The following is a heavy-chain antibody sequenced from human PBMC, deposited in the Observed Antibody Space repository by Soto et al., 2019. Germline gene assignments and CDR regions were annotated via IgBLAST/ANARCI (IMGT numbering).Heavy chain of an antibody. J-gene: IGHJ4*02. CDR2: IYPSDSDT. CDR3: ARAYSSASPDDY. D-gene: IGHD6-6*01. CDR1: GYSFTTYW. V-gene: IGHV5-51*01. Sequence: GESLKISCSGSGYSFTTYWIGWVLQMSWKGLEWMGIIYPSDSDTRYNPSFQGQVTISADKSISTAYLQWSSLKASDTAMYYCARAYSSASPDDYWGQGTLVTVSS.